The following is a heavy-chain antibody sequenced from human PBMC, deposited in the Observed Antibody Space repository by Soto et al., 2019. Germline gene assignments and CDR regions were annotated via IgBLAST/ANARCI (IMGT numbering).Heavy chain of an antibody. CDR2: IDPIDSHT. V-gene: IGHV5-10-1*01. CDR3: ARRYCSSATCPRNYYGMDV. D-gene: IGHD2-2*01. Sequence: GESLKISCKGSGYSFTKYWISWVRQIPGKGLEWMGRIDPIDSHTTYSPSFQGHVTISTDKSINTAYLQWSSLKASDTAMYYCARRYCSSATCPRNYYGMDVWGQGTTVTVSS. CDR1: GYSFTKYW. J-gene: IGHJ6*02.